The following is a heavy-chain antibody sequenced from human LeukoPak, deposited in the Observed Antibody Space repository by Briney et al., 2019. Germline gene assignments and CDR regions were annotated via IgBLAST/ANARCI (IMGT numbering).Heavy chain of an antibody. Sequence: PSETLSLTCTVSGGSISAYYWSWIRQPPGKGLEWIGYIYYSGSTNYNPSLESRVTISVDTSKNQFSLKLSSVTAADTAVYYCARDAAMVSFYYYYYMDVWGKGTTVTVSS. CDR3: ARDAAMVSFYYYYYMDV. V-gene: IGHV4-59*01. J-gene: IGHJ6*03. CDR2: IYYSGST. CDR1: GGSISAYY. D-gene: IGHD5-18*01.